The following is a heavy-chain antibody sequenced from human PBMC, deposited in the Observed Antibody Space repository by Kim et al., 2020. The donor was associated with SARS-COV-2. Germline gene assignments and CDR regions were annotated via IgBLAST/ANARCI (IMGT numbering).Heavy chain of an antibody. CDR3: ARELNANNWFDP. D-gene: IGHD1-1*01. V-gene: IGHV4-59*01. J-gene: IGHJ5*02. Sequence: NYNPALKSRVTTSVDTSKNQLSLKLSSVTAADTAVYYCARELNANNWFDPWGQGTLVTVSS.